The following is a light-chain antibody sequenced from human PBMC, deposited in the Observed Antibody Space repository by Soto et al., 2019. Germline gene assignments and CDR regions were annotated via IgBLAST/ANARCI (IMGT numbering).Light chain of an antibody. CDR1: ISNIGSNA. J-gene: IGLJ1*01. CDR3: AAWDDSLNAYV. V-gene: IGLV1-44*01. CDR2: SDN. Sequence: QSVLTQPTSASGTPGQRVTISCSGSISNIGSNAVNWYVQLPGTAPKLLIYSDNLRPSGVPDRFSGSNSGTSVSLAIGGLLSEDEADYYCAAWDDSLNAYVFGAGTKLTVL.